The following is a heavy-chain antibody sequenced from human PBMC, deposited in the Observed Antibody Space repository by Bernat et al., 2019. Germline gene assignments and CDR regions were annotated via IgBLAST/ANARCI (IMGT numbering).Heavy chain of an antibody. D-gene: IGHD6-6*01. CDR3: ARESSSSGTYAFDI. J-gene: IGHJ3*02. CDR1: GGSISSYY. V-gene: IGHV4-59*01. CDR2: IYYSGST. Sequence: QVQLQESGPGLVKPSETLSLTCTVSGGSISSYYWSWIRQPPGKGLEWIGYIYYSGSTNYNPSLKSRVTISVDTSKNQFSLKLSSVTAADTAVCYCARESSSSGTYAFDIWGQGTMVTVSS.